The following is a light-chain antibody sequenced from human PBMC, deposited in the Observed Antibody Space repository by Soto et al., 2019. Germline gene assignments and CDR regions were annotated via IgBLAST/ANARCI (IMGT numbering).Light chain of an antibody. CDR2: DAS. V-gene: IGKV3-20*01. CDR3: QQFSRYPRT. CDR1: QTVRNNY. Sequence: FVLTQSPGTLSLSPGERATLSFGASQTVRNNYLARYQQKPGQAPRLLIYDASSRATCIRDRCSGGGAGTHGTLTISRLEPEDVAVYYWQQFSRYPRTCGGGTKVDIK. J-gene: IGKJ4*01.